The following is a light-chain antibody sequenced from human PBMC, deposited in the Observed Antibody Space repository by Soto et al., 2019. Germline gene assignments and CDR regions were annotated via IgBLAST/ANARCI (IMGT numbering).Light chain of an antibody. CDR2: AAS. V-gene: IGKV3-15*01. J-gene: IGKJ5*01. Sequence: EIVMTQSPATLSASPGETVTLPCRASQSISSGLAWYHQKPGQAPKLLIYAASTRATGIPARFSGSGSGTEFTLTISSLQSEDFAVYYCQQYNNWPPITFGPGTRLDIK. CDR1: QSISSG. CDR3: QQYNNWPPIT.